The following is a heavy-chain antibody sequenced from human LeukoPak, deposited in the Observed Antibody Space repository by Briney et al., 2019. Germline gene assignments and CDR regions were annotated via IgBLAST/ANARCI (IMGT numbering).Heavy chain of an antibody. Sequence: GGSLRLSCAASGFTFSSSAMTWIRQAPGKGLEWVSLISGSGGNTYYADSVKGRFTISRDNSKNTLYLQMNSLRAEDTAVYYCAKDIQCTYWGQGTLVTVSS. CDR1: GFTFSSSA. J-gene: IGHJ4*02. CDR3: AKDIQCTY. CDR2: ISGSGGNT. V-gene: IGHV3-23*01. D-gene: IGHD2-21*01.